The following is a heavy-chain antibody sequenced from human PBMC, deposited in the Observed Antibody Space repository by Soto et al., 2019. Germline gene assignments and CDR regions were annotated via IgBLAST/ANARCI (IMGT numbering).Heavy chain of an antibody. V-gene: IGHV4-30-4*01. Sequence: TSETLSLTCTVSGGSISSGDYYWSWIRQPPGKGLEWIGYIYYSGSTYYNPSLKSRVTISVDTSKNQFSLKLSSVTAADTAVYYCARGGDYGGNSDYWGQGTLVTVSS. CDR2: IYYSGST. CDR3: ARGGDYGGNSDY. CDR1: GGSISSGDYY. J-gene: IGHJ4*02. D-gene: IGHD4-17*01.